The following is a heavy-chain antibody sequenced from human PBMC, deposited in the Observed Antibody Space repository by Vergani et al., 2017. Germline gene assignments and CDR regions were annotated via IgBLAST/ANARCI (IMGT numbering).Heavy chain of an antibody. J-gene: IGHJ4*02. Sequence: EVQLVESGGGLVQPGGSLRLSCAASGFTFSSYWMSWVRQAPGKGLEWVANIKQDGSEKYYVDSVKGRFTISRDNAKNSLYLQMNSLRAEDTAVYYCARDRGTRSIFGVLTLFDYWGQGTLVTVSS. CDR3: ARDRGTRSIFGVLTLFDY. V-gene: IGHV3-7*01. D-gene: IGHD3-3*01. CDR2: IKQDGSEK. CDR1: GFTFSSYW.